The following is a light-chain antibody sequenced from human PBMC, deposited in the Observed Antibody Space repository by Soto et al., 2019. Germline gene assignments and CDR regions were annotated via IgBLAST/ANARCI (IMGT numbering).Light chain of an antibody. CDR2: GAS. CDR3: QQRYDWPWT. CDR1: QSVSSN. V-gene: IGKV3-15*01. J-gene: IGKJ1*01. Sequence: EIVMTQSPATLSVSPGERATLSCRAAQSVSSNLAWYQQKPVQAPRLLIYGASIRATGIPARFSGSGSGTDFTLTISSLEPEDFAVYFCQQRYDWPWTFGLGTKVDIK.